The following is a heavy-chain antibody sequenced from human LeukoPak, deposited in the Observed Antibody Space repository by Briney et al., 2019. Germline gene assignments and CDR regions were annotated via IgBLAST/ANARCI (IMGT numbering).Heavy chain of an antibody. CDR2: IYYSGST. CDR1: GGSISSYY. D-gene: IGHD5-24*01. CDR3: ARARRWLQSGVDY. J-gene: IGHJ4*02. Sequence: SETLSLTCTVSGGSISSYYWSWIRQPPGKGLEWIGYIYYSGSTNYNPSLKSRVTISVDTSKNQFSLKLSSVTAADTAVYYCARARRWLQSGVDYWGQGTLVTVSS. V-gene: IGHV4-59*01.